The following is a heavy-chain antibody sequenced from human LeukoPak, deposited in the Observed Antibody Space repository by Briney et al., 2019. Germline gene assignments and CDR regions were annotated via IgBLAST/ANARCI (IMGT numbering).Heavy chain of an antibody. J-gene: IGHJ3*01. V-gene: IGHV1-58*01. Sequence: SVKVSCKTSGFTFSTSAVQWVRQARGQPLEWMGWIIVGSGATNYAQSLQGRFTITRDMSTNTAYMELSSLGSEDSAVYYCAAELYGVYTDCCTFHLWGQGTLVTVSS. CDR2: IIVGSGAT. CDR1: GFTFSTSA. D-gene: IGHD4-17*01. CDR3: AAELYGVYTDCCTFHL.